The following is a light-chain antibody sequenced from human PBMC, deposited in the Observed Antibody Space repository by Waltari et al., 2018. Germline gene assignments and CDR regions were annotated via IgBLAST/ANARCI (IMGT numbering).Light chain of an antibody. CDR1: QSVSRA. CDR2: GAS. Sequence: EIVLTQSPGTLSLSLGERATVSCRASQSVSRALAWYQQKPGQAPRLLIYGASNRATGIPDRFSGSGSGTDFSLTISRLEPDDFAVYYCQHYLRLPVTFGQGTTVEI. CDR3: QHYLRLPVT. V-gene: IGKV3-20*01. J-gene: IGKJ1*01.